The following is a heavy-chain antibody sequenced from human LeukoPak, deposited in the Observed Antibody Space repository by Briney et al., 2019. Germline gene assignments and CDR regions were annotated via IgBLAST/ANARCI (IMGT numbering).Heavy chain of an antibody. D-gene: IGHD6-13*01. V-gene: IGHV3-9*01. Sequence: GGSLRLSGAAFGFTFDDYAMHWVRQAPGKGLEWVSGISWNSGSIGYADSVKGRFTISRDNAKNSLYLQMNSLRAEDTALYYCAKDSEIAAAGLNFDYWGQGTLVTVSS. CDR3: AKDSEIAAAGLNFDY. CDR2: ISWNSGSI. J-gene: IGHJ4*02. CDR1: GFTFDDYA.